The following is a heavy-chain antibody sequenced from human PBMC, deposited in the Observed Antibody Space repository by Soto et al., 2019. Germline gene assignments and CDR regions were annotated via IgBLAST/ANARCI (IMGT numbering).Heavy chain of an antibody. D-gene: IGHD2-15*01. J-gene: IGHJ5*02. Sequence: GASVKVSCKASGYTFTSYAMHWVRQAPGQRLEWMGWINAGNGNTKYSQKFQGRVTITRDTSASTAYMELSSLRSEDTAVYYCARLGRYCSGGSCYGDNTISWFDPWGQGTLVTVSS. CDR1: GYTFTSYA. CDR2: INAGNGNT. CDR3: ARLGRYCSGGSCYGDNTISWFDP. V-gene: IGHV1-3*01.